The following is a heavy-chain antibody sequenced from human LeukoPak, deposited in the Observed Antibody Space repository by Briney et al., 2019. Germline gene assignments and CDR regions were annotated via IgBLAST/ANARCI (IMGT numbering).Heavy chain of an antibody. D-gene: IGHD3-16*02. CDR1: GGSFSGYY. CDR2: INHSGST. V-gene: IGHV4-34*01. Sequence: PSETLSLTCAVYGGSFSGYYWSWIRQPPGKGLEWIGGINHSGSTNYNPSLKSRVTISVDTSKNQFSLKLSSVTAADTAVYYCAIGYTAIDAFDIWGQGTMVTVSS. CDR3: AIGYTAIDAFDI. J-gene: IGHJ3*02.